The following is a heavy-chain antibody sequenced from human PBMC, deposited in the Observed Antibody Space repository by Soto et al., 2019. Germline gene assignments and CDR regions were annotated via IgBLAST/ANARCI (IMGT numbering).Heavy chain of an antibody. V-gene: IGHV6-1*01. J-gene: IGHJ5*02. CDR3: TQAAGYISTWFFDP. D-gene: IGHD6-13*01. CDR2: TYYRSKWYS. Sequence: SQTLSLTCAISGDSVSSNSAAWNWIRQSPSRGLEWLGRTYYRSKWYSDYAVSVKSRITINPDTSKNQFSLQLNSVTPEDTAVYYCTQAAGYISTWFFDPWARGTLVTVSS. CDR1: GDSVSSNSAA.